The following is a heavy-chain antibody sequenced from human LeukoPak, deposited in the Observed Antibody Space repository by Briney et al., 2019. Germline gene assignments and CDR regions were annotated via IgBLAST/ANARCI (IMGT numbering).Heavy chain of an antibody. Sequence: GGSLRLSCVASRFTFIYWESWVRQAPGKGLEWVGRIKSQRDGGTTDYAAPVKGRFTISRDDSKNTLYLEMNNLKVEDTAVYYCTTGSSYSGLDNWGQGTLLTVPS. V-gene: IGHV3-15*01. J-gene: IGHJ4*02. CDR3: TTGSSYSGLDN. CDR2: IKSQRDGGTT. CDR1: RFTFIYW. D-gene: IGHD3-10*01.